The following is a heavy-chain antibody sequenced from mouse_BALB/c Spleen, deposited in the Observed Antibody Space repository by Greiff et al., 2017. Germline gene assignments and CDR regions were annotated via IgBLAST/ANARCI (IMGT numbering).Heavy chain of an antibody. Sequence: VKLQQPGAELVKPGASVKLSCKASGYTFTSYWMHWVKQRPGQGLEWIGEINPSNGRTNYNEKFKSKATLTVDKSSSTAYMQLSSLTSEDSAVYYCARAFDYWGQGTTLTVSS. CDR3: ARAFDY. CDR1: GYTFTSYW. V-gene: IGHV1S81*02. J-gene: IGHJ2*01. CDR2: INPSNGRT.